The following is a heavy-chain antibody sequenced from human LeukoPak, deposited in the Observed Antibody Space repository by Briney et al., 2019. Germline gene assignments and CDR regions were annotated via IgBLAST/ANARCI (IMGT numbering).Heavy chain of an antibody. J-gene: IGHJ4*02. CDR3: ARFSTIVRRSSSWYYFDY. CDR2: INWHGGST. CDR1: GFKFDDYG. Sequence: GGSLRLSCTASGFKFDDYGMSWVRQAPGKGLEWVSGINWHGGSTGYADSVKGRFTISRDNAKNSLYLQMNSLRAEDTAVYYCARFSTIVRRSSSWYYFDYWGQGTLVTVSS. D-gene: IGHD6-13*01. V-gene: IGHV3-20*04.